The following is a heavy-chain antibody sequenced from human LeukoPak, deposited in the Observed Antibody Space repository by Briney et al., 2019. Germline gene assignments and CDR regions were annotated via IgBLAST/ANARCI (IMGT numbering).Heavy chain of an antibody. J-gene: IGHJ4*02. V-gene: IGHV3-23*01. D-gene: IGHD1-26*01. Sequence: GGSLRLSCAASGFTFSSYAMSWVRQAPGKGLEWVSAISGSGGSTYYADSVKGRFTISRDNSKTTLDLQMNGLRAEDTAVYYCATTRAGSDYFAYWGQGTLVTVSS. CDR2: ISGSGGST. CDR1: GFTFSSYA. CDR3: ATTRAGSDYFAY.